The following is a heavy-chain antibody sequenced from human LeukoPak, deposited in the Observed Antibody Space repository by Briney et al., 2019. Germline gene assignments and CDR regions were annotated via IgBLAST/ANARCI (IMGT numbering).Heavy chain of an antibody. CDR3: ARGGVDY. V-gene: IGHV3-74*01. J-gene: IGHJ4*02. CDR1: GFTFSKYG. Sequence: GGSLRLSCAASGFTFSKYGMHWVRQAPGKGLVWVSRLNTDGGTSAYADSVKGRFTVSRDNAKNTLYLQMNSLRAEDTAVYYCARGGVDYWGQGTLVTVSS. CDR2: LNTDGGTS.